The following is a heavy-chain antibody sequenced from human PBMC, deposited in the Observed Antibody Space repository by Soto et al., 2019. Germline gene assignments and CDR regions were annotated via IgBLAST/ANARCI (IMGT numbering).Heavy chain of an antibody. D-gene: IGHD2-8*01. V-gene: IGHV3-23*01. CDR2: ISVSGGHT. Sequence: GGSLRLSCTGSGFTFSSYAMSWVGQAPGKGLEWVSTISVSGGHTYYADSVKGRFVVSRDNDKNTVYLHMSSLTGEDTAVYFCAKIEMGWFAHWGQGTQVTVSS. CDR1: GFTFSSYA. J-gene: IGHJ5*02. CDR3: AKIEMGWFAH.